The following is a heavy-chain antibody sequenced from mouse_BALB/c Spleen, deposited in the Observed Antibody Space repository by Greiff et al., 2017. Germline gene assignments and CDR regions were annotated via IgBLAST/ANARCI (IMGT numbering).Heavy chain of an antibody. Sequence: VQLQQPGAELVKPGASVKMSCKASGYTFTSYWMHWVKQRPGQGLEWIGVIDPSDSYTSYNQKFKGKATLTVDTSSSTAYMQLSSLTSEDSAVYYCTRGGYDGPGAMDYWGQGTSVTVSS. CDR2: IDPSDSYT. J-gene: IGHJ4*01. D-gene: IGHD2-3*01. CDR1: GYTFTSYW. V-gene: IGHV1S127*01. CDR3: TRGGYDGPGAMDY.